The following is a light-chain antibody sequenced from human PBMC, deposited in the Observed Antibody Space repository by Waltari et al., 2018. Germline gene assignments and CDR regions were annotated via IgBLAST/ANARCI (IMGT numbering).Light chain of an antibody. CDR1: QTVDSNS. J-gene: IGKJ2*01. CDR2: AAS. CDR3: QQYDWSPPGYT. Sequence: IALTQSPVTLSLSPGERATLSCRASQTVDSNSVAWYQQRPGQVPRLLIFAASSRATGIPDRFSASGSGTDFTLTISRLEPEDFAVYYCQQYDWSPPGYTFGQGTKLEIK. V-gene: IGKV3-20*01.